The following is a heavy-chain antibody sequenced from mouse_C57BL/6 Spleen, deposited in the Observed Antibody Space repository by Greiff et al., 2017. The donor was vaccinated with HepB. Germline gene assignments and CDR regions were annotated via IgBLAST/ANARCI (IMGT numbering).Heavy chain of an antibody. D-gene: IGHD2-1*01. CDR1: GYTFTSYW. Sequence: VQLQQSGTVLARPGASVKMSCKTSGYTFTSYWMHWVKQRPGQGLEWIGAIYPGNSDTSYNQKFKGKAKLTAVTSASTAYMELSSLTNEDSAVYYCTRNYYGNCVRNAMDYWGQGTSVTVSS. CDR3: TRNYYGNCVRNAMDY. V-gene: IGHV1-5*01. CDR2: IYPGNSDT. J-gene: IGHJ4*01.